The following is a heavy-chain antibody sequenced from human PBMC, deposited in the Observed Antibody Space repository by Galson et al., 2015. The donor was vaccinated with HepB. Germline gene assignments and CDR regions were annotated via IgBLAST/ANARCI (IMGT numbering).Heavy chain of an antibody. V-gene: IGHV3-73*01. Sequence: SLRLSCAASGFTFSGYAIHWVRQASGKGPEWVGRIRSKASNYATSYVPSLKGRFTISRDDSKNMAYLHMKSLKTEYTAVYYFIRLGDFSGYSSRWGQGTRVSVSS. CDR3: IRLGDFSGYSSR. J-gene: IGHJ4*02. CDR2: IRSKASNYAT. CDR1: GFTFSGYA. D-gene: IGHD5-12*01.